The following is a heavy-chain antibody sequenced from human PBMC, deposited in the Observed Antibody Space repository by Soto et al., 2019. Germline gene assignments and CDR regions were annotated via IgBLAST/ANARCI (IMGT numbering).Heavy chain of an antibody. D-gene: IGHD6-6*01. CDR2: ISAYNGNT. Sequence: GDSVKVSCKASGYTFTSYGISWVRQAPGQGLEWMGWISAYNGNTNYAQKLQGRVTMTTDTSTSTAYMELRSLRSDDTAVYYCARWAYSSSLAYYYYYGMDVWGQGTTVTVSS. CDR3: ARWAYSSSLAYYYYYGMDV. J-gene: IGHJ6*02. CDR1: GYTFTSYG. V-gene: IGHV1-18*01.